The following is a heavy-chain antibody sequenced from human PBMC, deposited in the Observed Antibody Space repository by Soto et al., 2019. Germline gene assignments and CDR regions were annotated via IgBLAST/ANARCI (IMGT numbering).Heavy chain of an antibody. CDR1: GLSLSTSGEA. D-gene: IGHD3-10*01. Sequence: QITLKESGPTLVKPTQTLTLTCSFSGLSLSTSGEAVGWIRQPPGKALEWLALIYWDDDKLFNPTLKTRLTITKDTSKDQVVLTLTNTDPVDTATYSCAHHVSASPAGWFDPWGQGILVTVSS. CDR2: IYWDDDK. V-gene: IGHV2-5*02. J-gene: IGHJ5*02. CDR3: AHHVSASPAGWFDP.